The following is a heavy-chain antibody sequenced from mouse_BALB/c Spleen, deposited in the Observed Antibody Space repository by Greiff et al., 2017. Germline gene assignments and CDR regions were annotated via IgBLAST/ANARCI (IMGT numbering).Heavy chain of an antibody. D-gene: IGHD1-1*01. CDR2: IYPYNGGT. V-gene: IGHV1S29*02. CDR1: GYTFTDYN. Sequence: EVHLVESGPELVKPGASVKISCKASGYTFTDYNMHWVKQSHGKSLEWIGYIYPYNGGTGYNQKFKSKATLTVDNSSSTAYMELRSLTSEDSAVYYCARSSYYYGSSYWYFDVWGAGTTVTVSS. CDR3: ARSSYYYGSSYWYFDV. J-gene: IGHJ1*01.